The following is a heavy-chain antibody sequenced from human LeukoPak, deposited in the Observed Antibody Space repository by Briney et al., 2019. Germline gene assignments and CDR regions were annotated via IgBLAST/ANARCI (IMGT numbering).Heavy chain of an antibody. CDR3: AREGPTYQKNWFDP. J-gene: IGHJ5*02. Sequence: GGSLRLSCAASGFTFSSYAMHWVRQAPGKGLEYVSAISSNGGSTYYANSVKGRFTISRDNSKNTLYLQMGSLRAEDTAVYYCAREGPTYQKNWFDPWGQGTLVTVSS. CDR2: ISSNGGST. V-gene: IGHV3-64*01. CDR1: GFTFSSYA.